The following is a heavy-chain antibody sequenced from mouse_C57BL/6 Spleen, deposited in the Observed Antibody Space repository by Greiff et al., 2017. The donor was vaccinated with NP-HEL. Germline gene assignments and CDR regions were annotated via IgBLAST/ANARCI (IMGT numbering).Heavy chain of an antibody. V-gene: IGHV1-82*01. J-gene: IGHJ2*01. D-gene: IGHD1-1*01. CDR2: IYPGDGDT. CDR1: GYAFSSSW. CDR3: ARDYYGSSSGY. Sequence: VQRVESGPELVKPGASVKISCKASGYAFSSSWMNWVKQRPGKGLEWIGRIYPGDGDTNYNGKFKGKATLTADKSSSTAYMQLSSLTSEDSAVYCCARDYYGSSSGYWGQGTTLTVSS.